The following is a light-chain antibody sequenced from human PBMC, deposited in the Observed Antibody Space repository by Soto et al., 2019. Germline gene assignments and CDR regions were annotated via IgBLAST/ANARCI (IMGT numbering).Light chain of an antibody. CDR1: SSNIGAGYD. CDR2: GNR. J-gene: IGLJ2*01. V-gene: IGLV1-40*01. Sequence: QSVLTQPPSVSGAPGQRVTISCTGTSSNIGAGYDVHWYQQFPGTAPKLLIYGNRNRPSGVPDRFSGSKSGTSASLAITGLQAEDEADYYCSSFVHKNNLLFGGGTKLTVL. CDR3: SSFVHKNNLL.